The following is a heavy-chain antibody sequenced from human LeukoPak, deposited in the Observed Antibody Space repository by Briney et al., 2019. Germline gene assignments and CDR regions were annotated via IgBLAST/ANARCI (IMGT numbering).Heavy chain of an antibody. CDR2: INPNSGGT. CDR1: GYTFTGYY. D-gene: IGHD6-19*01. J-gene: IGHJ4*02. CDR3: AREIAVAGPDYFDY. V-gene: IGHV1-2*02. Sequence: ASVKVSCKASGYTFTGYYMHWVRQAPRQGLEWMGWINPNSGGTNYAQKFQGRVTMTRDTSISTAYMELSRLRSDDTAVYYCAREIAVAGPDYFDYWGQGTLVTVSS.